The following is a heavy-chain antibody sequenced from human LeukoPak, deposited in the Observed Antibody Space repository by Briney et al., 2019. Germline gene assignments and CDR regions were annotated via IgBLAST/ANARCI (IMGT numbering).Heavy chain of an antibody. CDR3: ARANLWFGELGWIDP. J-gene: IGHJ5*02. Sequence: ASVTVSCKASGYTFTAYVMNWVRQAPGQGLEWMGWINTNTGNPTYAQGFTGRFVFSLDTSVSTAYLQISSLKADDTAVYYCARANLWFGELGWIDPWGQGTLVTVSS. CDR1: GYTFTAYV. CDR2: INTNTGNP. V-gene: IGHV7-4-1*02. D-gene: IGHD3-10*01.